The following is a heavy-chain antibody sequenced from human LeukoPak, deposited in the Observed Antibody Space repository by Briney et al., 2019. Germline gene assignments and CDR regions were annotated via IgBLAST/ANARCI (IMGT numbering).Heavy chain of an antibody. CDR1: GFTFDDYA. CDR2: ISWNSGSI. CDR3: ARGDYGGNSGGYFDY. D-gene: IGHD4-23*01. V-gene: IGHV3-9*01. Sequence: GGSLRLSCAASGFTFDDYAMHWVRQAPGKGLEWVSGISWNSGSIGYADSVKGRFTISRDNAKNSLYLQMNSLRAEDTAVYYCARGDYGGNSGGYFDYWGQGTLVTVSS. J-gene: IGHJ4*02.